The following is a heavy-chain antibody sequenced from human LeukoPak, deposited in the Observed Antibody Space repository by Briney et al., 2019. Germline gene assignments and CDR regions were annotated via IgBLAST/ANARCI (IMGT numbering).Heavy chain of an antibody. CDR2: ISSSSSTI. D-gene: IGHD1-26*01. CDR3: ARGAEWELPGQDAFDI. Sequence: GGSLRLSCAASGFTFSSYSMNWVRQAPGKGLEWVSYISSSSSTIYYADSVKGRFTISRDNAKNSLYLQMNSLRAEDTAVYYCARGAEWELPGQDAFDIWAKGQWSPSLQ. J-gene: IGHJ3*02. CDR1: GFTFSSYS. V-gene: IGHV3-48*01.